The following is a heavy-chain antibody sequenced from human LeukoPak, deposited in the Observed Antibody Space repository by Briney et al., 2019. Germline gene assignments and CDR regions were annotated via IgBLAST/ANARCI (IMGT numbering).Heavy chain of an antibody. D-gene: IGHD2-2*01. CDR2: ISSGGSTV. J-gene: IGHJ6*02. CDR3: ASSYCSSTSCYGDYYYGMDV. V-gene: IGHV3-48*03. Sequence: GGSLRLSCAASGFTFSSYEMNWVRQAPGKGLEWVSYISSGGSTVHYADSVKGRFTISRDNAKNSLYLQMNSLRAEDTAVYYCASSYCSSTSCYGDYYYGMDVWGQGTTVTVSS. CDR1: GFTFSSYE.